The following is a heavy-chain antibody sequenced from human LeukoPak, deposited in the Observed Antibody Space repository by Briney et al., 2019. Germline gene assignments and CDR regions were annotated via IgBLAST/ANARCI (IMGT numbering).Heavy chain of an antibody. CDR3: AKGSGSNYRGSWFDP. CDR1: GFTFSSYA. V-gene: IGHV3-23*01. Sequence: PGGSLRLSCAASGFTFSSYAMSWVRQAPGKGLEWVSAISGSGGSTYYADSVKGRFTISRDNSKNTLYLQMNSLRAEDTAVYYCAKGSGSNYRGSWFDPWGQGTLVTVSA. D-gene: IGHD4-11*01. J-gene: IGHJ5*02. CDR2: ISGSGGST.